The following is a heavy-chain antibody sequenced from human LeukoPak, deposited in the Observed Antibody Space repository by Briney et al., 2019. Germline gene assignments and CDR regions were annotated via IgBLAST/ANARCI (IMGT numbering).Heavy chain of an antibody. Sequence: ASVKVSCKASGGTFSSYAISWVRQAPGQGLEWMGGIIPIFGTANYALKFQGRVTITADKSTSTAYMELSSLRSEDTAVYYCARDNCGGDCYPDYWGQGTLVTVSS. CDR3: ARDNCGGDCYPDY. J-gene: IGHJ4*02. V-gene: IGHV1-69*06. CDR2: IIPIFGTA. CDR1: GGTFSSYA. D-gene: IGHD2-21*02.